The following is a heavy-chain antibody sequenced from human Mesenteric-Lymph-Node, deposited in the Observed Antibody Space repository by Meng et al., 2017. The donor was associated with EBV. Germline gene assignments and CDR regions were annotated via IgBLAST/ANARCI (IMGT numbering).Heavy chain of an antibody. V-gene: IGHV3-74*01. D-gene: IGHD3/OR15-3a*01. CDR2: INRDVSRT. CDR1: GFKFRNYC. CDR3: TTWLRPDW. J-gene: IGHJ4*02. Sequence: VEYGGVLVELWGSRSLSCSSSGFKFRNYCMHWVSHAQGKGLVWVSRINRDVSRTTYADSVKGRLLISRDNAKNTLYLQMNSLRVEDTGVYYCTTWLRPDWWGQGTLVTVSS.